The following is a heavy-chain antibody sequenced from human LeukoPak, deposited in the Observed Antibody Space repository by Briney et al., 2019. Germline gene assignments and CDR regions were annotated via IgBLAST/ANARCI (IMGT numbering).Heavy chain of an antibody. Sequence: GGSLRLSCAASGFSFSDYWMTWVRQAPGKGLEWVAHIKQDGSEKYYVDSIKGRFTISRDNAKNLVYLQMDSLRAEDTAVYYCARGWNYAFRFDYWGQGTLVTVSS. V-gene: IGHV3-7*01. J-gene: IGHJ4*02. CDR1: GFSFSDYW. D-gene: IGHD1-7*01. CDR3: ARGWNYAFRFDY. CDR2: IKQDGSEK.